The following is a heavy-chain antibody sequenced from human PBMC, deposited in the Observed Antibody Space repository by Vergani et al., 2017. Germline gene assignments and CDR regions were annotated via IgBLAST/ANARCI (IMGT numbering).Heavy chain of an antibody. Sequence: QITLTESGPTLVKPTQTLTLTCTFSGFSLNTRGVSVAWIRQPPGKALDWLALIDWNDDQHYSPAKNNRVTITKDTSKNQVVLTMTNMDYVDTGTYYCGYRKTECGTTGCFYPFYSYYYMDVWGKGTTVTVSS. CDR1: GFSLNTRGVS. CDR2: IDWNDDQ. V-gene: IGHV2-5*04. CDR3: GYRKTECGTTGCFYPFYSYYYMDV. J-gene: IGHJ6*03. D-gene: IGHD1-7*01.